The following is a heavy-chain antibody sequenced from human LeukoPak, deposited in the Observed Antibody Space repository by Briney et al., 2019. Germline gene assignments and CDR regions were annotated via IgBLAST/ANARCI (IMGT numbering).Heavy chain of an antibody. CDR3: ARDSSDYGPNPPTGFDY. CDR2: IYYSGST. D-gene: IGHD4-17*01. J-gene: IGHJ4*02. V-gene: IGHV4-39*07. Sequence: SETLSLTCTVSGGSISSSSYYWGWIRQPPGKGLEWIGSIYYSGSTYYNPSLKSRVTISVDTSKNQFSLKLSSVTAADTAVYYCARDSSDYGPNPPTGFDYWGQGTLVTVSS. CDR1: GGSISSSSYY.